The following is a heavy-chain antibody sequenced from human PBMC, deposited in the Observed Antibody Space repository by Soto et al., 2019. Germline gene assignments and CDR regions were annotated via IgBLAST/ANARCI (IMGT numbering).Heavy chain of an antibody. Sequence: GSLRLSCAASGFTFRSYGMHWVRQAPGKGLEWVSAISGSGGSIYYADSVKGRFTISRDNSKNTLYLQMNSLRAEDTAVYYCATSPCAPAMIVVVIIQYYFDYWGQRTLITVS. CDR2: ISGSGGSI. V-gene: IGHV3-23*01. CDR3: ATSPCAPAMIVVVIIQYYFDY. D-gene: IGHD3-22*01. CDR1: GFTFRSYG. J-gene: IGHJ4*02.